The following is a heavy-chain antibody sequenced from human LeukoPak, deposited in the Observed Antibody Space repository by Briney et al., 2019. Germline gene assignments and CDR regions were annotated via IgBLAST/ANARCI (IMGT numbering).Heavy chain of an antibody. CDR3: ARVRDHAFDI. V-gene: IGHV4-34*01. CDR1: GGSFSGYY. CDR2: INHSGST. J-gene: IGHJ3*02. Sequence: SETLSLTCAVYGGSFSGYYWSWIRQPPGKGLEWIGEINHSGSTNYNPSLKSRVTISVDTSKNQFSLKLTSVTAADTAVDYCARVRDHAFDIWGQGTMVTVSS.